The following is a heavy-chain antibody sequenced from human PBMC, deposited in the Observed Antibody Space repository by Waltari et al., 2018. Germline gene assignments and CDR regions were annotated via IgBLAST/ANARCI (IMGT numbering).Heavy chain of an antibody. J-gene: IGHJ6*02. CDR3: VKGIWTSAASYYAGLDV. CDR2: IHNDGSRT. Sequence: EVQVLESVGDLVQHGGSLRLSCAASGSSFSTYGMSWVRQGPGKGLEWVSGIHNDGSRTYYVDSVKGRFTISRDNSKNTMSLQMNSLRAEDTGIYYCVKGIWTSAASYYAGLDVWGQGTTVTVPS. V-gene: IGHV3-23*03. CDR1: GSSFSTYG. D-gene: IGHD3-22*01.